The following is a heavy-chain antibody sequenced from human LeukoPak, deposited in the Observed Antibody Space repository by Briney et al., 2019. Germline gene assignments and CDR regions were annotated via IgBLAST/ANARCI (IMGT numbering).Heavy chain of an antibody. CDR3: ARGASIAAAGTGEKSNWSDP. V-gene: IGHV3-33*01. J-gene: IGHJ5*02. D-gene: IGHD6-13*01. CDR1: GFTFSSYG. CDR2: IWSDGSNK. Sequence: GGSLRLSCAASGFTFSSYGMHWVRQAPGKGLEWVAVIWSDGSNKYHADSVKGRFTISRDNSKNTLYLQMNSLRVEDTAVYYCARGASIAAAGTGEKSNWSDPWGQGTLVTVSS.